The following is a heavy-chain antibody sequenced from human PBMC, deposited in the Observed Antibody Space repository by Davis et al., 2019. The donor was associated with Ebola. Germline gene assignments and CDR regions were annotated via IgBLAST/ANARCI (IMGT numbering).Heavy chain of an antibody. CDR1: GGSISSGGYY. J-gene: IGHJ6*02. Sequence: PSETLSLTCTVSGGSISSGGYYWSWIRQHPGKGLEWIGYIYYSGSTYYNPSLKSRVTISVDTSKNQFSLKLSSVTAADTAVYYCARDFVRSIAVADVYYGMDVWGQGTTVTVSS. V-gene: IGHV4-61*08. D-gene: IGHD6-19*01. CDR2: IYYSGST. CDR3: ARDFVRSIAVADVYYGMDV.